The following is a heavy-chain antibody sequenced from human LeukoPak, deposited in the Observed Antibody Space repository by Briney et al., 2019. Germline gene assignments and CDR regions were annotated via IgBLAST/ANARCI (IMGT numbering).Heavy chain of an antibody. CDR1: GFTFSSYE. D-gene: IGHD6-13*01. CDR2: ISSSGSTI. V-gene: IGHV3-48*03. J-gene: IGHJ4*02. CDR3: ARGGSSWYERPFLDY. Sequence: GGSLRLSCAASGFTFSSYEMNWVRQAPGKGLEWVSYISSSGSTIYYADSVKGRFTISRDNSKNTLYLQMNSLRAEDTAVYYCARGGSSWYERPFLDYWGQGTLVTVSS.